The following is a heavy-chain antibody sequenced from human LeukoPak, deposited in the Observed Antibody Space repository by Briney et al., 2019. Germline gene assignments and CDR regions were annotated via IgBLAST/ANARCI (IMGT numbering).Heavy chain of an antibody. CDR1: GFTLSSYA. CDR3: ARHPLGYWYFDL. CDR2: ITGSGGNT. Sequence: GGSLRLSCDASGFTLSSYAVSWVRQAPGKGLEWVSAITGSGGNTYYAASVKGRFTISRDNSKKALYVQMNSLRAEDTAVYYCARHPLGYWYFDLCGRGTPVSVSS. J-gene: IGHJ2*01. D-gene: IGHD3-3*02. V-gene: IGHV3-23*01.